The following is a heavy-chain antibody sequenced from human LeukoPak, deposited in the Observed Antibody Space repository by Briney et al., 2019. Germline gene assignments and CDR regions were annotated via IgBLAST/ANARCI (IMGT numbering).Heavy chain of an antibody. CDR1: GFTFDDYT. V-gene: IGHV3-43*01. Sequence: GSLRLSCAASGFTFDDYTMYWVRQVPGKGLECLCLMSWDGGSTYYADSEKGRFTISRDNSKSSLYLQMHSLRAEDTALYYCAKSGYSSSWTGFDYWGQGTLVTVSS. D-gene: IGHD6-13*01. CDR2: MSWDGGST. CDR3: AKSGYSSSWTGFDY. J-gene: IGHJ4*02.